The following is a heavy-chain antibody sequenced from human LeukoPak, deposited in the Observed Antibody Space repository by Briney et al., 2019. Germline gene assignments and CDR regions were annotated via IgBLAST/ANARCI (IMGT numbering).Heavy chain of an antibody. Sequence: PGGSLRLSCGASGFTFSSYAMNWVRQAPGKGLVWVSRINSDGSSTSYADSVKGRFTISRDNAMNTLYLQMNSLRAEDTAVYYCAMVRGYYYHGLDVWGQGTTVTVSS. CDR1: GFTFSSYA. CDR3: AMVRGYYYHGLDV. V-gene: IGHV3-74*01. J-gene: IGHJ6*02. CDR2: INSDGSST. D-gene: IGHD3-10*01.